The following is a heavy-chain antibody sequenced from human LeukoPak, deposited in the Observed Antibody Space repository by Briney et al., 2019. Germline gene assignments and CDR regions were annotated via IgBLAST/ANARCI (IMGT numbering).Heavy chain of an antibody. D-gene: IGHD6-19*01. CDR3: ARDIAVAGTSLDY. Sequence: PGGSLRLSCVTSGFTFSSYGMHWVRQVPGKGLEWVAVISYDAKSNYHVDSVKGRFTISRGNSKNTLYLQMNSLRAEDTAVYYCARDIAVAGTSLDYWGQGTLVTVSS. V-gene: IGHV3-30*03. J-gene: IGHJ4*02. CDR1: GFTFSSYG. CDR2: ISYDAKSN.